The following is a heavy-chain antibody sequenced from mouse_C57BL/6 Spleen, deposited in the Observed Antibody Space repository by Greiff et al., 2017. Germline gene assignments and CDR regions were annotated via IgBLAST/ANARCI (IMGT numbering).Heavy chain of an antibody. D-gene: IGHD1-1*01. CDR2: ISSGGSYT. CDR3: ERHHYGSSPHLCD. CDR1: GFTFSSYG. Sequence: EVQGVESGGDLVKPGGSLKLSCAASGFTFSSYGMSWVRQTPDKRLEWVATISSGGSYTYYPDSVKGRYTKSRDNAKNTLYLQMSKLKSEDTARYDCERHHYGSSPHLCDWGQGTTRTDAS. J-gene: IGHJ2*01. V-gene: IGHV5-6*01.